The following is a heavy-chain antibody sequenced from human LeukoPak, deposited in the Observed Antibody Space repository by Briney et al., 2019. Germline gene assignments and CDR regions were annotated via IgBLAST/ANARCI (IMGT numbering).Heavy chain of an antibody. J-gene: IGHJ4*02. CDR1: GFTVSSNY. CDR3: AREKEGDYYDSSGENYFDY. CDR2: IYSGGST. D-gene: IGHD3-22*01. V-gene: IGHV3-53*01. Sequence: PGGSLRLSCAASGFTVSSNYMSWVRQAPWKGLEWVAVIYSGGSTYYADSVKGRFTISRDNSKNTLYLQMNSLRAEDTAVYYCAREKEGDYYDSSGENYFDYWGQGTLVTVSS.